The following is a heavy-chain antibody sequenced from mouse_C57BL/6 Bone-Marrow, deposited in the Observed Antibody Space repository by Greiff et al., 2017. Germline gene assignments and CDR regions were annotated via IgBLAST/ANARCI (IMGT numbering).Heavy chain of an antibody. CDR1: GYTFTTYP. J-gene: IGHJ1*03. D-gene: IGHD2-5*01. CDR3: ARSGYYSNWYFDV. CDR2: FHPYNDDT. V-gene: IGHV1-47*01. Sequence: VKLMESGAELVKPGASVKMSCKASGYTFTTYPIEWMKQNHGKSLEWIGNFHPYNDDTKYNEKFKGKATLTVENSSITVYLDLSRLTSDESAVYYCARSGYYSNWYFDVWGTGTTVTGSS.